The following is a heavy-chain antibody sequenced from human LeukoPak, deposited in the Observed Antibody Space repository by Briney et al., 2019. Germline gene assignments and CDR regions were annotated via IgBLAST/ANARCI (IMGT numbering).Heavy chain of an antibody. CDR2: MKQDGSEK. CDR1: GFTFSSYW. CDR3: ARVWTPFGPTFDY. J-gene: IGHJ4*02. V-gene: IGHV3-7*01. D-gene: IGHD3/OR15-3a*01. Sequence: GGSLRLSCAASGFTFSSYWMSWVRQAPGKGLEWVANMKQDGSEKYYVDSVKGRFTISRDNAKNSLYLQMNSLRAEDTAVYYCARVWTPFGPTFDYWGQGTLVTVSS.